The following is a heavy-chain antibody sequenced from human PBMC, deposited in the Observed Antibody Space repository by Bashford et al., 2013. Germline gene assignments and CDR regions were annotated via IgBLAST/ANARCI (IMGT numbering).Heavy chain of an antibody. Sequence: VRQAPGKGLEWVAAISGSAASTYYADSVKGRFTISRDSSRNTLYLQMNSLRAEDTALYYCAKDLFPAAVHLFEYWGQGTLVTVSS. J-gene: IGHJ4*02. CDR2: ISGSAAST. V-gene: IGHV3-23*01. D-gene: IGHD6-13*01. CDR3: AKDLFPAAVHLFEY.